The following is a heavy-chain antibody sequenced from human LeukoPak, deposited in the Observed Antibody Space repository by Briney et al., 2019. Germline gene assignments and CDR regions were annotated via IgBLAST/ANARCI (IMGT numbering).Heavy chain of an antibody. V-gene: IGHV3-48*02. CDR2: ISSSSSTI. Sequence: PGGSLRLSCAASGFTFSSYSMNWVRQAPGKGLEWVSYISSSSSTIYYADSVKGRFTISRDNAKNSLYLQMSSLRDEDTAVYYCATQNLVHRAYYFDYWAREPWSPSPQ. D-gene: IGHD6-6*01. CDR3: ATQNLVHRAYYFDY. J-gene: IGHJ4*02. CDR1: GFTFSSYS.